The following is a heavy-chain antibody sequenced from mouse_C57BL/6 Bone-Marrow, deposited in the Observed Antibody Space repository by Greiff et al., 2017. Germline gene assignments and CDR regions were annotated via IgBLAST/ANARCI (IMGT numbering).Heavy chain of an antibody. V-gene: IGHV1-78*01. CDR2: IYPRDGST. Sequence: VQLQQSDAELVKPGASVKISCKVSGYTFTDHTIHWMKQRPEQGLEWIGYIYPRDGSTKYNEKFKGKATLTADKSSSTAYMQLNSLTSEDSAVYFCARPGYYYGSSYHAMDYWGQGTSVTVSS. CDR3: ARPGYYYGSSYHAMDY. J-gene: IGHJ4*01. CDR1: GYTFTDHT. D-gene: IGHD1-1*01.